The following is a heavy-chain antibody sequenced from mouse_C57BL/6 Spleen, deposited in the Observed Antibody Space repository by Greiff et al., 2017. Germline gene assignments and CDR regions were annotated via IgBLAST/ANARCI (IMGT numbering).Heavy chain of an antibody. V-gene: IGHV1-26*01. CDR1: GYTFTDYY. CDR2: INPNNGGT. CDR3: ARGGSSLMFAY. Sequence: EVQLQQSGPELVKPGASVKISCKASGYTFTDYYMNWVKQSHGKSLEWIGDINPNNGGTSYNQKFKGKATLTVDKSSSTAYMELRRLTSEDSAVYYCARGGSSLMFAYWGQGTLVTVSA. D-gene: IGHD1-1*01. J-gene: IGHJ3*01.